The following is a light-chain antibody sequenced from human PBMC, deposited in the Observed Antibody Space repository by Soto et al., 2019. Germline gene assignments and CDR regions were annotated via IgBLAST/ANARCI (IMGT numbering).Light chain of an antibody. CDR2: DVN. Sequence: QSALTQPASVSASPGQSITISCTGATTDVDGYDYVSWYQQHPGQAPKLMIFDVNNRPSGVSGRFSGSKSGDTASLTISGLQAEDDGDYYCSSYTSSAPVEVFGSGTKLTVL. CDR1: TTDVDGYDY. V-gene: IGLV2-14*03. CDR3: SSYTSSAPVEV. J-gene: IGLJ1*01.